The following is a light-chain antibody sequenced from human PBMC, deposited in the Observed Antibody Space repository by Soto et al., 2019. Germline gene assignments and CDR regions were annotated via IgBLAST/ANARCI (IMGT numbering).Light chain of an antibody. J-gene: IGKJ4*01. V-gene: IGKV1-39*01. CDR3: QHGYSTPLT. CDR1: QSISTY. CDR2: AAS. Sequence: IQMNQSASSLFAKVGDRVTITCRASQSISTYLHWYQQKPGKAPNLLIYAASTLQSGVPSRFSGSGSGTDFTLTISSLQPEDFATYFCQHGYSTPLTFGGGTKVDIK.